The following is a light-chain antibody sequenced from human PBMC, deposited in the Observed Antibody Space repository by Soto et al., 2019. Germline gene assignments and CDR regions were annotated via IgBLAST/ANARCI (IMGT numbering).Light chain of an antibody. J-gene: IGKJ1*01. CDR2: GAS. CDR1: QSVSSSY. V-gene: IGKV3-20*01. CDR3: QQYDSSPVT. Sequence: EIVLTQSPGTLSLSPGERATLSCRASQSVSSSYLAWYQQKPGQAPRLLIYGASSRATGIPDRFSGSGSGTEFTLTISRLEPEDFAVYYCQQYDSSPVTFGQGTKVDIK.